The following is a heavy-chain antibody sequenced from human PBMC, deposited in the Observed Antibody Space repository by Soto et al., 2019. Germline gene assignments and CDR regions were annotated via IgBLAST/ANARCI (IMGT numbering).Heavy chain of an antibody. D-gene: IGHD3-9*01. CDR2: IYSGGST. V-gene: IGHV4-39*01. CDR3: ARRHSATWLFDY. Sequence: SETLSLTCAVSGGAISGRSNYWGWIRQPPGKGLEYIGSIYSGGSTYYNPSLKSRVTLSVDATQNQFSLRLTSVTAADTAAYYCARRHSATWLFDYWGLGTLVTVSS. J-gene: IGHJ4*02. CDR1: GGAISGRSNY.